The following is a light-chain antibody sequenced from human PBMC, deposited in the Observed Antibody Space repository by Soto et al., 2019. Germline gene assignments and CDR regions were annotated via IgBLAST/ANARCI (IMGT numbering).Light chain of an antibody. V-gene: IGKV1-27*01. CDR3: QKYDRAPFT. CDR1: QDIRYY. Sequence: DIQMTQSPSSLSVSVGDRVTITCRASQDIRYYVAWYQQRPGEVPKLLIYAASTLQSGVPSRFSGSGSGTDFTLSINSLQPDDIATYYCQKYDRAPFTFGPGTKVDFK. J-gene: IGKJ3*01. CDR2: AAS.